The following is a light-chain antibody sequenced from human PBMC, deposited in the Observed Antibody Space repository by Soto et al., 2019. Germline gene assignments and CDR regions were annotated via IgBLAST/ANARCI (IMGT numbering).Light chain of an antibody. V-gene: IGKV1-39*01. Sequence: DLQMAQYPSSLSASVGARLTITCRASQSISRYLNWHQKKPGKAPXXRIYVASSLQSGVPSRLSGSGSGTEFTLTISSLQPEDFATYYCQQSYSTPTFGPGTKVDI. J-gene: IGKJ3*01. CDR2: VAS. CDR3: QQSYSTPT. CDR1: QSISRY.